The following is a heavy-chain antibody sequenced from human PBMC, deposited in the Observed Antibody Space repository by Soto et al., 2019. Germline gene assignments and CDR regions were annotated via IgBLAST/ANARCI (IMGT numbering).Heavy chain of an antibody. CDR3: AHISQPLLGVS. D-gene: IGHD2-21*02. Sequence: QITLKESGPTLVKPTQTLTLTCTFSGFSLSTSGVGVGWIRQPPGKALEWLALIYWDDDKRYSPSLKSRLTITKDTSKTQVVLTMTNMDPVDSATYYCAHISQPLLGVSWGQGTLVTVSS. V-gene: IGHV2-5*02. CDR2: IYWDDDK. CDR1: GFSLSTSGVG. J-gene: IGHJ5*02.